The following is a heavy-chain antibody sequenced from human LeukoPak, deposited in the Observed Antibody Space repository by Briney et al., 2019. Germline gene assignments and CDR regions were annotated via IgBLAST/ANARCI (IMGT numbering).Heavy chain of an antibody. Sequence: SSETLSLTCTVSGGSISSGGYYWSWIRQHPGKGLEWIGYIYYSGSTYYNPSLKSRVTISVDTSKNQFSLKLSSVTAADTAVYYCARCSIPYYYGMDVWGQGTTVTVSS. CDR1: GGSISSGGYY. D-gene: IGHD2-2*01. CDR3: ARCSIPYYYGMDV. V-gene: IGHV4-31*03. CDR2: IYYSGST. J-gene: IGHJ6*02.